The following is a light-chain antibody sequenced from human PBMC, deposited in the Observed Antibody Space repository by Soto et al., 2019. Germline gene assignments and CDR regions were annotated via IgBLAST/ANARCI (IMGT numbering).Light chain of an antibody. CDR2: EVS. J-gene: IGLJ2*01. Sequence: QSALTQPPSASGSPGQSVTISCTGTPSDVGASNYVSWYQQQPGKAPKLMISEVSKRPSGVPDRFAGSKSGNTASLTVSGLQAEDEAVYYCSSSAGTKNMVFGAGTKVTVL. CDR3: SSSAGTKNMV. V-gene: IGLV2-8*01. CDR1: PSDVGASNY.